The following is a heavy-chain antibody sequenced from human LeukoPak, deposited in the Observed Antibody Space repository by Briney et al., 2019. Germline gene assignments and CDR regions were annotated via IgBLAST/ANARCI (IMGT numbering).Heavy chain of an antibody. CDR1: GFTFSSYW. CDR3: ARSSTGWAKQFLDS. J-gene: IGHJ4*02. D-gene: IGHD2-8*02. CDR2: IKQDGSEK. Sequence: GGSLRLSCAASGFTFSSYWMSWVRQAPGKGLEWVANIKQDGSEKYYVDSVKGRFTISRDNAKNSLYLQMNSLRAEDAALYYCARSSTGWAKQFLDSWGQGTLVTVSS. V-gene: IGHV3-7*03.